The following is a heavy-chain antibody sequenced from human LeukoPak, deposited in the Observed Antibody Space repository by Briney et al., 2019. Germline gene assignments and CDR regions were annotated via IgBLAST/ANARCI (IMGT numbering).Heavy chain of an antibody. D-gene: IGHD1-26*01. CDR2: IKYDGIDK. Sequence: GGSLRLSCAASGFTVSSNYMSWVRQAPGKGLEWVAMIKYDGIDKKYLDSVKGRFTISRDDPKNTLYLQMYSLRAEDTAVYYCAINGGYSSGNYFAFDYWGQGTLVTVSS. CDR3: AINGGYSSGNYFAFDY. J-gene: IGHJ4*02. V-gene: IGHV3-7*01. CDR1: GFTVSSNY.